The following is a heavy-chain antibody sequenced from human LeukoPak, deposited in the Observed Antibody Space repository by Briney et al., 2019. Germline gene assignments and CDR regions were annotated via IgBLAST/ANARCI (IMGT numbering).Heavy chain of an antibody. J-gene: IGHJ6*02. Sequence: SETLPLTCSVSGGSMTNLYWTWIRQPPGKGLEWIGDIYDSGSTRYNTSLESRVTISVDTSKNQFSLKLSSVTAADTAVYYCAKGGSTNFYYGDVWGQGTTVTVSS. V-gene: IGHV4-59*01. CDR2: IYDSGST. CDR1: GGSMTNLY. CDR3: AKGGSTNFYYGDV. D-gene: IGHD2/OR15-2a*01.